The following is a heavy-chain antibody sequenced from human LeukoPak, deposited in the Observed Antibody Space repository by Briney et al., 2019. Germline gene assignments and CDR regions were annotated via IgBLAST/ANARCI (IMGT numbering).Heavy chain of an antibody. CDR1: GFTFSSYG. V-gene: IGHV3-48*04. CDR2: ISSGARTI. D-gene: IGHD2-2*01. CDR3: TRDREVGRYYYYYYYMDV. Sequence: GGSLRLSCAASGFTFSSYGMSWVRQAPGKGLEWVSSISSGARTIYYTDSVKGRFTISRDNAKNSLYLQMNSLKTEDTAVYYCTRDREVGRYYYYYYYMDVWGKGTTVTVSS. J-gene: IGHJ6*03.